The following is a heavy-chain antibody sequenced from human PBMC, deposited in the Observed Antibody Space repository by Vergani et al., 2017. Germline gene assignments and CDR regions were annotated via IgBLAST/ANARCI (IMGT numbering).Heavy chain of an antibody. V-gene: IGHV4-34*01. CDR1: GRSFSGYY. CDR2: INHSGST. Sequence: QVQLQPWGAGLLKPSETLYPTCAVYGRSFSGYYWSWIRQLPGKGLEWIGEINHSGSTNYNPFLKSRVTISVDTSKNQFSLQLSSVTASDTAVYYCARERCGSIAVAGTGRNDAFDIWGQGTMVTVSS. J-gene: IGHJ3*02. D-gene: IGHD6-19*01. CDR3: ARERCGSIAVAGTGRNDAFDI.